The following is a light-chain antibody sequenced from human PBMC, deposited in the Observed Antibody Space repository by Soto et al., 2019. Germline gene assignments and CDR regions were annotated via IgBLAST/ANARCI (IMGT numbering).Light chain of an antibody. CDR1: QGIGNY. CDR2: AAS. CDR3: QKYNGALWA. V-gene: IGKV1-27*01. Sequence: DIQMTQSPSSLSVSIGDRVTITCRASQGIGNYLAWYQQKPGKVPKLLIYAASSLQSGVPSRFSGSGSGTDFTLTIRGLQPEDVATYYCQKYNGALWAFGQGTKVDIK. J-gene: IGKJ1*01.